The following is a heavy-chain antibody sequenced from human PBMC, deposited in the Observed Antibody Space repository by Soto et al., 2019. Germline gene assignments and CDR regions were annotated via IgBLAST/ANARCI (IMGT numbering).Heavy chain of an antibody. CDR1: GFTFSSYG. CDR2: IWYDGSNK. D-gene: IGHD3-9*01. CDR3: ARDYDILTGYYNGIDY. J-gene: IGHJ4*02. Sequence: GGSLRLSCAASGFTFSSYGMHWVRQAPGKGLEWVAVIWYDGSNKYYADSVKGRFTISRENSKNTLYLQMNSLRAEETAVYYCARDYDILTGYYNGIDYWGQGTLVTVSS. V-gene: IGHV3-33*01.